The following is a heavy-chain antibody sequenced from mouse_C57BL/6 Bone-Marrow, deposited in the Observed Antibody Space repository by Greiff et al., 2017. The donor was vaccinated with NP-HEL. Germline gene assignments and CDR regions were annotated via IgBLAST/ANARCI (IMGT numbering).Heavy chain of an antibody. J-gene: IGHJ1*03. CDR1: GFTFSDFY. CDR2: SRNKANDYTT. V-gene: IGHV7-1*01. CDR3: ARDAQNRYFDD. Sequence: EVKLVESGGGLVQSGRSLRLSCATSGFTFSDFYMEWVRQAPGKGLEWIAASRNKANDYTTAYSASVKGRFIVSRDTSQSILYLQMNALRAEDTAIYYCARDAQNRYFDDWGTGTTVTVSS.